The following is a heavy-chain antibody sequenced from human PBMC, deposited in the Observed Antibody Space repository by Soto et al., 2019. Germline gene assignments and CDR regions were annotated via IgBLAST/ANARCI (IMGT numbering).Heavy chain of an antibody. J-gene: IGHJ5*02. Sequence: SEILSLTCTVSGGSITSYYCSWIRQPPGKGLEWIGYIYYSGSTNYNPSLKSRVTISVDTSISSAYMELSRVRSDYTAVYFCARLRPLYGTILVSGLGWFDPWGQGSLVAVTA. CDR1: GGSITSYY. V-gene: IGHV4-59*01. CDR2: IYYSGST. CDR3: ARLRPLYGTILVSGLGWFDP. D-gene: IGHD3-22*01.